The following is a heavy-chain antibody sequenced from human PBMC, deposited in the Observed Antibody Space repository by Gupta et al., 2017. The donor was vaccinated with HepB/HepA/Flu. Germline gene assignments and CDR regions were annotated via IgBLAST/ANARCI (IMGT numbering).Heavy chain of an antibody. Sequence: EVQLLESGGGMIQPGGSLRLSCAAPGFTFSSHGINWGRQEPGKGLEWVSSISGSGDNIYYADAVKGRFTISRDNSKNTVFLRMNRLREEDTAIYYCSKRPGAMDSCGLDVWAQGTTV. CDR3: SKRPGAMDSCGLDV. CDR1: GFTFSSHG. V-gene: IGHV3-23*01. D-gene: IGHD5-18*01. J-gene: IGHJ6*02. CDR2: ISGSGDNI.